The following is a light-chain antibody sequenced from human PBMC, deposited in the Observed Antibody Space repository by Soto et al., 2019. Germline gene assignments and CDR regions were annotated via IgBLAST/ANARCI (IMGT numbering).Light chain of an antibody. V-gene: IGLV2-14*01. Sequence: QSVLAQPSSVSGSPGQSITISCTGTSTDVGGYNYVSWYQHHSGKAPKLLIYEVTNRPSGISDRFSGSKSVNTASLTISGLQAEDEADYHCSSYTSSSTWVFGGGTKVTVL. CDR1: STDVGGYNY. CDR3: SSYTSSSTWV. CDR2: EVT. J-gene: IGLJ3*02.